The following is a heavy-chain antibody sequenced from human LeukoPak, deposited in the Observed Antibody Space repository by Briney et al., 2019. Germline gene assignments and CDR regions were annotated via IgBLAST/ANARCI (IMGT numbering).Heavy chain of an antibody. CDR2: MNPNSGNT. J-gene: IGHJ6*02. D-gene: IGHD5-18*01. Sequence: ASVKVSCKASGYTFTSYDINWVRQATGQGLEWMGWMNPNSGNTGYAQKFQGRVTMTRNTSISTAYMELSSQRSEDTAVYYCARGVFGYSYGSYYYYGMDVWGQGTTVTVSS. CDR3: ARGVFGYSYGSYYYYGMDV. V-gene: IGHV1-8*01. CDR1: GYTFTSYD.